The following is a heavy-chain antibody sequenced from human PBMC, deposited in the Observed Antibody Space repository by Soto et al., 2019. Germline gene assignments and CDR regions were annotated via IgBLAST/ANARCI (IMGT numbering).Heavy chain of an antibody. V-gene: IGHV4-30-2*01. D-gene: IGHD3-22*01. J-gene: IGHJ3*01. CDR2: ISHSGIA. Sequence: SETLSLTCAVSGGSISSGAYSWSWIRQPPGKGLEWIGFISHSGIADYNPSLKSRVTISVDVSKNQFSLRLSSVTAADTAMYCCSRWMCSSGYFRSLDKWGQETMVNVSS. CDR3: SRWMCSSGYFRSLDK. CDR1: GGSISSGAYS.